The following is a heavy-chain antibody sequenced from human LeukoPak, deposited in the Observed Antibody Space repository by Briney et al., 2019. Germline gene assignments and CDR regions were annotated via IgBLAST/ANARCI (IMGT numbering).Heavy chain of an antibody. V-gene: IGHV1-24*01. D-gene: IGHD3-10*01. CDR2: LDPEDGET. CDR3: ATPPLGITTRDAFDI. Sequence: ASVKVSCKVSGYTLTGLSMHWVRQAPGKGLEWMGGLDPEDGETIYAQKFQGRVTMTEDTSTDTAYMELSSLRSEDTAVYYCATPPLGITTRDAFDIWGQGTMVTVSS. CDR1: GYTLTGLS. J-gene: IGHJ3*02.